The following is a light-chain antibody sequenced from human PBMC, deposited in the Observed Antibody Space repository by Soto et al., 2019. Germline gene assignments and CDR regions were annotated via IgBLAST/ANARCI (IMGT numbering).Light chain of an antibody. CDR1: QSIGVW. Sequence: DIQLTQSPSTLSASVGDRVTITCRASQSIGVWLTWYQQKPGKAPKFLIYKTSTLESGAPSRFSGSGSGTEFALTISSLQPDDFATYHCQYYDNYSWTFGQGTKVEIK. CDR3: QYYDNYSWT. V-gene: IGKV1-5*03. J-gene: IGKJ1*01. CDR2: KTS.